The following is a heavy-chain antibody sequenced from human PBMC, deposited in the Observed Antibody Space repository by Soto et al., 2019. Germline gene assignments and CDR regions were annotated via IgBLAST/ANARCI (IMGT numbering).Heavy chain of an antibody. V-gene: IGHV3-64*01. CDR3: ARGGSVTTKYYYYYYMDV. CDR2: ISSNGGGI. CDR1: GFTFSSYS. D-gene: IGHD4-4*01. J-gene: IGHJ6*03. Sequence: GGSLILSCAASGFTFSSYSVNWVRQAPGKGLEYVSGISSNGGGIYYANSVQGRFTISRDNSKNTVYLQMGSLRPEDMAVYYCARGGSVTTKYYYYYYMDVWGKGTTVTVSS.